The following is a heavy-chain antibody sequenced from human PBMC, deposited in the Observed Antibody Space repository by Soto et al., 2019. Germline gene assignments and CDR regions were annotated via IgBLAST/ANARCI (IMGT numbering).Heavy chain of an antibody. J-gene: IGHJ6*02. V-gene: IGHV4-39*07. Sequence: PSETLSLTCTVSGGSISSGGYYWSWIRQPPGKGLEWIGEINHSGSTNYNPSLKSRVTISVDTSKNQFSLKLSSVTAADTAVYYCARAGPTVTLYYYYYGMDVWGQGTTVT. CDR2: INHSGST. CDR3: ARAGPTVTLYYYYYGMDV. CDR1: GGSISSGGYY. D-gene: IGHD4-17*01.